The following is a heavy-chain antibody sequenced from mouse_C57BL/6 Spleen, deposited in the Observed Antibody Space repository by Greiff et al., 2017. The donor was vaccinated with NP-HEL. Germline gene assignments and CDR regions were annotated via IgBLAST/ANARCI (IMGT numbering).Heavy chain of an antibody. Sequence: QVQLQQPGAELVKPGASVKLSCKASGYTFTSYWMHWVKQRPGQGLEWIGMIHPNRGSTNYNEKFKSKVTLTVDKSSSTAYMQLSSLTSEDSAVYYCARQETKNDYGGPAWFAYWGQGTLVTVSA. CDR3: ARQETKNDYGGPAWFAY. CDR2: IHPNRGST. V-gene: IGHV1-64*01. CDR1: GYTFTSYW. J-gene: IGHJ3*01. D-gene: IGHD2-4*01.